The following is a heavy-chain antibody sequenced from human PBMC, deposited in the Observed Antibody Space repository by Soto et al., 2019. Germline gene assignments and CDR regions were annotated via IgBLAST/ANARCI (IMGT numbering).Heavy chain of an antibody. J-gene: IGHJ6*03. D-gene: IGHD6-13*01. V-gene: IGHV5-51*01. Sequence: GESLKISCKGSGYRFTSYWIGWVRQMPGKGLEWMGIIYPGDSDTRYSPSFQGQVTISADKSISTAYLQWSSLKASDTAMYYCARQPLAAAGTRYYYYYMDVWGKGTTVTVSS. CDR1: GYRFTSYW. CDR2: IYPGDSDT. CDR3: ARQPLAAAGTRYYYYYMDV.